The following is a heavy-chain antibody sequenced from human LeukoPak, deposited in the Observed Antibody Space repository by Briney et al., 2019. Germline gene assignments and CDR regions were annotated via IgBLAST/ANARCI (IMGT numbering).Heavy chain of an antibody. D-gene: IGHD4-11*01. CDR3: ARGPGDYDASDI. CDR1: GFTVSSNY. Sequence: GVSLRLSCAASGFTVSSNYMSWVRQAPGKGPEWVAHIKENGNEQYYADSVKGRFTISRDNAKKSLCLQMNSLRAEDTAVYYCARGPGDYDASDIWGQGTMVTVSS. CDR2: IKENGNEQ. J-gene: IGHJ3*02. V-gene: IGHV3-7*01.